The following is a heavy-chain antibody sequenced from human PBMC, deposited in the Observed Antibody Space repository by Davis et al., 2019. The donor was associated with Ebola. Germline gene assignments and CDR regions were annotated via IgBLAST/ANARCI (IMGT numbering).Heavy chain of an antibody. CDR3: ARYSGHDAFDI. Sequence: MPSETLSLTCSVSGGSISSGNHYWAWIRQPPGKGLEWIGSIHYSGSTYYNPSLKSRVTMSVDTSTNQFSLRLSSVTAADTAVYYCARYSGHDAFDIWGQGTMVTVSS. D-gene: IGHD1-26*01. J-gene: IGHJ3*02. V-gene: IGHV4-39*01. CDR1: GGSISSGNHY. CDR2: IHYSGST.